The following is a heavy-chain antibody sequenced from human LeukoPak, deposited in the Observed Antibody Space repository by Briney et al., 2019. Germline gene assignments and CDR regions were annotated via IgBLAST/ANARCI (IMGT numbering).Heavy chain of an antibody. CDR1: RFTFDDYA. CDR2: ICWNSGSM. J-gene: IGHJ4*02. D-gene: IGHD3-22*01. Sequence: PGGSLRLSCAASRFTFDDYAMHWVRQAPGKGLEWVSGICWNSGSMGYADSVKGRFTISRDNAKNSLYLQMNSLRAEDTALYYCVKGSPSYDSSGRFDYWGQGTLVTVSA. V-gene: IGHV3-9*01. CDR3: VKGSPSYDSSGRFDY.